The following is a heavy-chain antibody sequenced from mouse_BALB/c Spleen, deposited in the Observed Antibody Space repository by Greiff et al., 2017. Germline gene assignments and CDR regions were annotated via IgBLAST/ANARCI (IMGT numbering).Heavy chain of an antibody. V-gene: IGHV1S137*01. CDR2: ISTYYGDA. J-gene: IGHJ1*01. D-gene: IGHD1-3*01. CDR1: GYTFTDYA. Sequence: QVQLQQSGAELVRPGVSVKISCKGSGYTFTDYAMHWVKQSHAKSLEWIGVISTYYGDASYNQTFKGKATMTVDKSSSTAYMELARLTSEDSAIYYCARISSWYFDVWGAGTTVTVSS. CDR3: ARISSWYFDV.